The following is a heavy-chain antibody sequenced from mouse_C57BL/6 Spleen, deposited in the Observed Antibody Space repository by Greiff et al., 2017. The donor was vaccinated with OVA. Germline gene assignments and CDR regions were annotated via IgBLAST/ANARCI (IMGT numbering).Heavy chain of an antibody. D-gene: IGHD1-3*01. CDR1: GFTFSSYG. CDR2: ISSGGSYT. Sequence: EVKLVESGGDLVKPGGSLKLSCAASGFTFSSYGMSWVRQTPDKRLEWVATISSGGSYTYYPASVQGRFTISRDNAKNTLYLQMSSLKSEDTAMYYCARLSLSPGNFDYWGQGTTLTVSS. CDR3: ARLSLSPGNFDY. J-gene: IGHJ2*01. V-gene: IGHV5-6*01.